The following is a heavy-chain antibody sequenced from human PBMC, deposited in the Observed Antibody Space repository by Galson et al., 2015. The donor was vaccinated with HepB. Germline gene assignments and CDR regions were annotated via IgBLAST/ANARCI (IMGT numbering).Heavy chain of an antibody. J-gene: IGHJ5*02. D-gene: IGHD6-6*01. CDR1: GLAFSSYG. Sequence: SLRLSCAASGLAFSSYGMDWVRQAPGKGLEWVSSISSSGNYIHYADSVKGRFTISRDNAKKSLYLQMNSLRAEDTALYYCARDLDTTSSRRFDPWGQGTLVIVSS. CDR2: ISSSGNYI. V-gene: IGHV3-21*01. CDR3: ARDLDTTSSRRFDP.